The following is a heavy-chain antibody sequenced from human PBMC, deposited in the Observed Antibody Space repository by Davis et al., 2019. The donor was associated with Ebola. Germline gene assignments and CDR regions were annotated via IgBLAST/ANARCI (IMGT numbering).Heavy chain of an antibody. J-gene: IGHJ4*02. CDR1: GYTFTTYH. CDR3: ARDRYSDGSGYFFEQSH. V-gene: IGHV1-18*04. D-gene: IGHD3-22*01. CDR2: ISAHSGDT. Sequence: ASVKVSCKASGYTFTTYHIHWVRQAPGQGLEWMGWISAHSGDTNYSQKLQARVTMTTDTFTSTAYMELSSLRSEDTAVYYCARDRYSDGSGYFFEQSHWGQGTLVTVSS.